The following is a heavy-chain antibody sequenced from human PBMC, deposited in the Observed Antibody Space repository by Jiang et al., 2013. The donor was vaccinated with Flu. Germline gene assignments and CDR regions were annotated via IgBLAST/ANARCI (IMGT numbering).Heavy chain of an antibody. CDR2: IFYSKNS. CDR1: GGSISSDDYW. CDR3: ARAQKYSGFELPYFDY. Sequence: GSGLVKPSQTLSLTCTVSGGSISSDDYWWSWIRQSPGKGLEWIGYIFYSKNSYYNPSLESRITISIDSSKNQFSLKLNSVTAADTAVYYCARAQKYSGFELPYFDYWGQGRLVTVSS. D-gene: IGHD1-26*01. J-gene: IGHJ4*02. V-gene: IGHV4-30-4*01.